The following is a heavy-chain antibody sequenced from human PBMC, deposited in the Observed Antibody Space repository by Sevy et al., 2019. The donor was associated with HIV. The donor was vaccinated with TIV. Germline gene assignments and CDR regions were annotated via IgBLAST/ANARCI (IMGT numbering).Heavy chain of an antibody. Sequence: GESLKISCKGSGYSFTSYWIGWGRQMPGKGLEGVGIIYPGASDTRASPYVKGQVTISADKSIITAYLQWSSLKASGSAMYYCARLSGIAVAVPNDAFGIWGQGTMVTVSS. CDR1: GYSFTSYW. CDR2: IYPGASDT. J-gene: IGHJ3*02. V-gene: IGHV5-51*01. CDR3: ARLSGIAVAVPNDAFGI. D-gene: IGHD6-19*01.